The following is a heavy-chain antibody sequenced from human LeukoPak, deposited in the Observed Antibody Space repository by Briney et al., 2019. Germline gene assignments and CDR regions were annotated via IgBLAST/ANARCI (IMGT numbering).Heavy chain of an antibody. CDR2: IKPDGSEK. D-gene: IGHD2-8*01. J-gene: IGHJ4*02. CDR3: ARNGRLIEF. Sequence: GGSLRLSCAASGFTFSSSWMTWVRQAPGKGLEWVANIKPDGSEKYYVDSVKGRFTISRDNAGNSLDLQMNSLRVEDTAIYYCARNGRLIEFWGQGTLVTVSS. V-gene: IGHV3-7*01. CDR1: GFTFSSSW.